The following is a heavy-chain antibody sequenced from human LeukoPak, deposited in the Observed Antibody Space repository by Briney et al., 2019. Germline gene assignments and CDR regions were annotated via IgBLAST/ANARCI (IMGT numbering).Heavy chain of an antibody. V-gene: IGHV3-66*01. J-gene: IGHJ4*02. D-gene: IGHD3-10*01. CDR2: IYSGSTT. CDR3: ARKSISLLVREGDC. Sequence: PGGSLRLSCAASGLTVNKNYMIWIRQAPGKGLECVSVIYSGSTTLYSDSVKGRCTISRGTNTRYLQMNSVRAEDTAVYYCARKSISLLVREGDCWGQGTLVTVSS. CDR1: GLTVNKNY.